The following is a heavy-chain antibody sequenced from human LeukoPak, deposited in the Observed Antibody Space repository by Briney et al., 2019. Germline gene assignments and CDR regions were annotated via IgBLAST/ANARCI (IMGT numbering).Heavy chain of an antibody. CDR1: GFTFSNYN. CDR2: ISSSSSYI. V-gene: IGHV3-21*04. J-gene: IGHJ3*02. CDR3: ARDRGVYYDRTQGAFDI. Sequence: GGSLRLSCAASGFTFSNYNMNWVRQTPGKGLEWVSSISSSSSYIHYADSVRGRFTISRDNAKNSLYLQMNSLRAEDTALYYCARDRGVYYDRTQGAFDIWGQGTMVTVSS. D-gene: IGHD3-22*01.